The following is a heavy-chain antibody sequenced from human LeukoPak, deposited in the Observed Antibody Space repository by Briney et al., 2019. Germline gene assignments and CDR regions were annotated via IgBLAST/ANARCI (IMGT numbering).Heavy chain of an antibody. D-gene: IGHD2-21*01. V-gene: IGHV4-38-2*02. J-gene: IGHJ4*02. CDR1: GYSISSGYY. CDR3: ARAGGHGVIDY. CDR2: IYHSGST. Sequence: SETLSLTCTVSGYSISSGYYWGWIRQPPGKGLEWIGSIYHSGSTYYNPSLKSRVTISVDTSKNQFSLKLSSVTAADTAVYYCARAGGHGVIDYWGQGTLVTVSS.